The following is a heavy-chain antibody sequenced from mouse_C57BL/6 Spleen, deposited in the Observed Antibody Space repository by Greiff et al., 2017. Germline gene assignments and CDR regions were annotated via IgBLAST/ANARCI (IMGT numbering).Heavy chain of an antibody. Sequence: EVKLQESGPGLVKPSQSLSLTCTVTGYSITSDYAWNWIRQFPGNKLEWMGYINYSGSTSYNPSLKSRISITRDTSKNQFFLQLNSVTTEDTATYYCARSGSLLRDWYFDVWGAGTTVTVSS. D-gene: IGHD1-2*01. CDR2: INYSGST. J-gene: IGHJ1*01. CDR1: GYSITSDYA. CDR3: ARSGSLLRDWYFDV. V-gene: IGHV3-2*02.